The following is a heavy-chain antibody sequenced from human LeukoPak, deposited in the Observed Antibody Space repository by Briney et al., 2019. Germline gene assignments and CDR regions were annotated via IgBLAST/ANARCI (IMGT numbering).Heavy chain of an antibody. V-gene: IGHV4-4*07. D-gene: IGHD6-25*01. CDR1: GASISSSY. CDR3: ASKTSGGIFDI. Sequence: SETLSLTCNVSGASISSSYWNWIRQPAGKGLEWNGIIYTNGGTKYHPSLKSRVTMSVDRSKNQFSLKLTSVTAADTAVYYCASKTSGGIFDIWGQGTKVTVSS. CDR2: IYTNGGT. J-gene: IGHJ3*02.